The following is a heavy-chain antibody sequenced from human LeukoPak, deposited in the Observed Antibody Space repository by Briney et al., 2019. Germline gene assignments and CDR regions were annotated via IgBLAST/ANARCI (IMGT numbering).Heavy chain of an antibody. V-gene: IGHV4-61*02. CDR2: IYTSGST. Sequence: SQTLSLTCTVSGGSISSGSYYWSWIRQPAGKGLEWIGRIYTSGSTKYNPSLQSRVTMSVDTSKNEFSLRLSSVTAADTAVYYCARGVDSSGYYLSNFYYYYYMDVWGKGTTVTIFS. J-gene: IGHJ6*03. CDR1: GGSISSGSYY. CDR3: ARGVDSSGYYLSNFYYYYYMDV. D-gene: IGHD3-22*01.